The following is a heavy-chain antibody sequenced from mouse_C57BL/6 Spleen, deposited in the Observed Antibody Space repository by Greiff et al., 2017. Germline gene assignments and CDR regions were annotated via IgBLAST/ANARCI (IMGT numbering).Heavy chain of an antibody. D-gene: IGHD1-1*01. V-gene: IGHV5-6*01. CDR3: ARHPYGSSYADY. J-gene: IGHJ2*01. CDR2: ISSGGSYT. CDR1: GFTFSSYG. Sequence: EVKLQESGGDLVKPGGSLKLSCAASGFTFSSYGMSWVRQTPDKRLEWVATISSGGSYTYYPDSVKGRFTISRDNAKNTLYLQMSSLKSEDTAMYYCARHPYGSSYADYWGQGTTLTVSS.